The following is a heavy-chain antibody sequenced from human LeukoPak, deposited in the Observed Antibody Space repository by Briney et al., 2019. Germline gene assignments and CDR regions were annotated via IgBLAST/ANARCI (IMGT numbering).Heavy chain of an antibody. J-gene: IGHJ3*02. CDR3: ARNDYRDHDAFDI. D-gene: IGHD4-11*01. CDR1: GGSISSGGYY. Sequence: SQTLSLTCTVSGGSISSGGYYWSWIRQPPGKGLEWIGYIYHSGSTYYNPSLKSRVTISVDRSKNQFSLKLSSVTAADTAVYYCARNDYRDHDAFDIWGQGTMVTVSS. V-gene: IGHV4-30-2*01. CDR2: IYHSGST.